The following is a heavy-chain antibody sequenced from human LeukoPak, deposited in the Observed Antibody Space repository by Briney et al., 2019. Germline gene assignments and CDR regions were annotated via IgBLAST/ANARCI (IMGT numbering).Heavy chain of an antibody. D-gene: IGHD3-16*01. CDR2: IYSGGST. Sequence: GGSLRLSCAASGFPVSSNYMAWVRQAPGKGLEWLSVIYSGGSTYHADSVEGRFTISRDNSKNTLSLQMNSLRAEDTAVYYCARVRWIRNNFAYYFDYWGQGTLVTVSS. V-gene: IGHV3-53*01. CDR3: ARVRWIRNNFAYYFDY. J-gene: IGHJ4*02. CDR1: GFPVSSNY.